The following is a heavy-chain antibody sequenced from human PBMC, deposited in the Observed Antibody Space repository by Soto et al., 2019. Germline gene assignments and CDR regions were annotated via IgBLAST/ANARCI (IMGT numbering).Heavy chain of an antibody. CDR1: GFTFSSYA. V-gene: IGHV3-23*01. J-gene: IGHJ4*02. CDR3: MREFAPGSPYYDS. D-gene: IGHD3-10*01. CDR2: ITRSNTT. Sequence: EVQLLESAGGLVQPGGSLRLSCAASGFTFSSYAMSWVRQAPGKGLEWVSTITRSNTTPYADSVRGRFTISRDNSKNTLYLQMDSLRAEDTAYYYCMREFAPGSPYYDSWGLGTLVTVYS.